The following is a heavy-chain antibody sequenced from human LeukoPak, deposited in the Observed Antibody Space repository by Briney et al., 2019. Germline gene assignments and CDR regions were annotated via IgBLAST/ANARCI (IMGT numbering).Heavy chain of an antibody. J-gene: IGHJ4*02. CDR2: ISGSGGSR. Sequence: GGSLRLSCAAPGFTFSSYAMSWGRQAPGKGLEWVSAISGSGGSRYYADSVKGRFTISRDNSKNTLYLQMNSLRPEDTAVYYCAKAYYDILTGISNYFDYWGQGTLVTVSS. V-gene: IGHV3-23*01. D-gene: IGHD3-9*01. CDR3: AKAYYDILTGISNYFDY. CDR1: GFTFSSYA.